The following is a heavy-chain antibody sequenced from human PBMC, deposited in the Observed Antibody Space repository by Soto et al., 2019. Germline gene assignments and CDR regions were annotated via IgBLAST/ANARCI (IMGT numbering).Heavy chain of an antibody. CDR3: ATAPITIFGVVIIGEAFDI. CDR1: GYTLTELS. CDR2: FDPEDGET. Sequence: ASVKVSCKVSGYTLTELSMHWVRQAPGKGLEWMGGFDPEDGETIYAQKFQGRVTMTEDTSTDTAYMELSSLRSEDTAVYYCATAPITIFGVVIIGEAFDIWGQGTMVTVSS. V-gene: IGHV1-24*01. J-gene: IGHJ3*02. D-gene: IGHD3-3*01.